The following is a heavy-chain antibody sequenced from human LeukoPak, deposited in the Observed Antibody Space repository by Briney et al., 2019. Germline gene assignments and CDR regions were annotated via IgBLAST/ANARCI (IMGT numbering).Heavy chain of an antibody. Sequence: GASVKVSCKASGYTFISYGITWVRQAPGQGLEWMGLISAHNGNTNYAQKFQGRVTMTTDTSTSTVYMELRSLRSDDTAVYYWARVSNYASGSYSHAWGQGTQVTVSS. CDR1: GYTFISYG. D-gene: IGHD3-10*01. V-gene: IGHV1-18*01. CDR2: ISAHNGNT. J-gene: IGHJ5*02. CDR3: ARVSNYASGSYSHA.